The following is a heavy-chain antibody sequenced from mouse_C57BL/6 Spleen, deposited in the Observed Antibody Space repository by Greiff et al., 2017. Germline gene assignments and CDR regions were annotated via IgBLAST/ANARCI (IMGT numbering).Heavy chain of an antibody. Sequence: EESGPGLVKPSQSLSLTCSVTGYSITSGYYWNWIRQFPGNKLEWMGYISYDGSNNYNPSLKNRISITRDTSKNQFFLKLNSVTTEDTATYYCARTRYGSSYGYFDVWGTGTTVTVSS. CDR3: ARTRYGSSYGYFDV. J-gene: IGHJ1*03. CDR1: GYSITSGYY. D-gene: IGHD1-1*01. CDR2: ISYDGSN. V-gene: IGHV3-6*01.